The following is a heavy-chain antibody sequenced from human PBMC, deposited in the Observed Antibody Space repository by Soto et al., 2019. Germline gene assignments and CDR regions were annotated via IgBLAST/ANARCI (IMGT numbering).Heavy chain of an antibody. CDR2: ISGSGGST. V-gene: IGHV3-23*01. CDR1: GFTFSSYA. Sequence: GGSLRLSCAASGFTFSSYAMSWVRQAPGKGLEWVSAISGSGGSTYYADSVKGRFTISRDNSKNTLYLQMNSLRAEDTAVYYCAKDRGSSSWRDYYGMDVWGQGTTVTVSS. D-gene: IGHD6-13*01. J-gene: IGHJ6*02. CDR3: AKDRGSSSWRDYYGMDV.